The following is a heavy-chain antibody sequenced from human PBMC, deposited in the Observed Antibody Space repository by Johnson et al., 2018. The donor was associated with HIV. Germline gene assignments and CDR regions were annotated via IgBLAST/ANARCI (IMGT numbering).Heavy chain of an antibody. Sequence: MQLVESGGGLVQPGGSLRLSCAASGFTFSSYAMSWVRQAPGKGLEWVSAISGSGGSTYYADSVKGRFTISRDNSKNTLYLQMNSLRAEDTAVYYCAKDAETWYRSSNNAFDIWGQGTMVTVSS. V-gene: IGHV3-23*04. CDR2: ISGSGGST. D-gene: IGHD6-6*01. J-gene: IGHJ3*02. CDR1: GFTFSSYA. CDR3: AKDAETWYRSSNNAFDI.